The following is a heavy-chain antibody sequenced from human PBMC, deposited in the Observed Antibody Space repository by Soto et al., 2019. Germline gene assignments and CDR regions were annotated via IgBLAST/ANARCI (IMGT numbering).Heavy chain of an antibody. CDR2: ISAYNGNR. CDR1: GYTFSHYG. CDR3: ARGGQECSNSGCGYIYDGMDV. Sequence: ASVKVSCKASGYTFSHYGIGWVRQAPGQGLEWMGWISAYNGNRHYAEGLRGRITMTTNTTTSTADMELRSLSSDDTAVYYCARGGQECSNSGCGYIYDGMDVWGQGTTVTVSS. J-gene: IGHJ6*02. D-gene: IGHD1-26*01. V-gene: IGHV1-18*01.